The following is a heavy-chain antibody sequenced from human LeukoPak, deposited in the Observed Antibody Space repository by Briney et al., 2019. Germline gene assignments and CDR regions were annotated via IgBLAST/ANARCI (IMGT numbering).Heavy chain of an antibody. CDR1: GYFISSGYY. Sequence: SETLSLTCAVSGYFISSGYYWGWIRQPPGKGLEWIGSIYRSGTTYYNPSLKSRVTISVDTSKNQFSLKLSSVTAADTAVFYCARLLWFGGYYFNYWGQGTLVTVSS. J-gene: IGHJ4*02. D-gene: IGHD3-10*01. CDR2: IYRSGTT. CDR3: ARLLWFGGYYFNY. V-gene: IGHV4-38-2*01.